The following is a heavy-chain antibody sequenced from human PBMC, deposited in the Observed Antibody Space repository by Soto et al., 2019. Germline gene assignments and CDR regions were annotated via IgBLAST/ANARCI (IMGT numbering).Heavy chain of an antibody. CDR2: INHSGST. D-gene: IGHD3-3*01. J-gene: IGHJ6*02. CDR3: ARGRAPSMGFWSGYRAPYYYYGMDV. Sequence: QVQLQQWGAGLLKPSETLSLTCAVYGGSFSGYYWSWIRQPPGKGLEWIGEINHSGSTNYNPSLKGRVPISVDTSKYQFSLKLRSVTAADTAVYYCARGRAPSMGFWSGYRAPYYYYGMDVWGQGTTVTVSS. V-gene: IGHV4-34*01. CDR1: GGSFSGYY.